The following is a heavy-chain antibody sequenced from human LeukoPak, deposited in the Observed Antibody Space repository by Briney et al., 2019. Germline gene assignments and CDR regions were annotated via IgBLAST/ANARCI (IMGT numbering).Heavy chain of an antibody. Sequence: PGGSLRLSCAASGFTFSSYWMSWVRQAPGKGLEWVAHIKQDGSEKYYVDSVKGRFTISRDNAKNSLYLQMNSLRAEDTAVYYCARVRTRKHSSSWHGKSNWFDPWGQGTLVTVSS. V-gene: IGHV3-7*04. CDR3: ARVRTRKHSSSWHGKSNWFDP. J-gene: IGHJ5*02. CDR1: GFTFSSYW. CDR2: IKQDGSEK. D-gene: IGHD6-13*01.